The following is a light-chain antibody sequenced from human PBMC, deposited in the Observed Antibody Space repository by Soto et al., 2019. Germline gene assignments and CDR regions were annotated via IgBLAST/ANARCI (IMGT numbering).Light chain of an antibody. J-gene: IGKJ5*01. CDR3: QQRPMWPIT. V-gene: IGKV3-11*01. CDR2: DAY. Sequence: EVVLTQSPVTLSLSPGERATLSCRASQSFRGLLAWYQQKPGQAPRLLIYDAYNRATGIPPRFSGNGSGTDFTLTISSLEPEDSAVYYCQQRPMWPITFGQGTRLEIK. CDR1: QSFRGL.